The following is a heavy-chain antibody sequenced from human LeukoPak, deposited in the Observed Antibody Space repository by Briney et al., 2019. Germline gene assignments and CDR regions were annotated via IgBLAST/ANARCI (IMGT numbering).Heavy chain of an antibody. CDR1: TFXXXA. V-gene: IGHV3-30-3*01. CDR2: ISYDGSNK. CDR3: ARGGYSGYDYVHY. Sequence: TFXXXAMHWVRQXPGKGLEGVAVISYDGSNKYYADSVKGRFTISRDNSKNTLYLQMNSLRAEDTAVYYCARGGYSGYDYVHYWGQGTLVTVSS. J-gene: IGHJ4*02. D-gene: IGHD5-12*01.